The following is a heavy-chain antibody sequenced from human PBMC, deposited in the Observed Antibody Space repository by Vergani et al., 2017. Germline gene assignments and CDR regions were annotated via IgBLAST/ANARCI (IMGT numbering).Heavy chain of an antibody. CDR2: IYSGGIT. V-gene: IGHV3-66*02. Sequence: EVQLVESGGGLVQPGGSLRLSCAASGFTVSSNYMSWVRQAPGKGLEWVSVIYSGGITYYADSVKGRFTISRDNSKNTLYLQMNSLRAEDTAVYYCAREQDGSGSYNHYYYYGMDVWGQGTTVTVSS. J-gene: IGHJ6*02. CDR1: GFTVSSNY. D-gene: IGHD3-10*01. CDR3: AREQDGSGSYNHYYYYGMDV.